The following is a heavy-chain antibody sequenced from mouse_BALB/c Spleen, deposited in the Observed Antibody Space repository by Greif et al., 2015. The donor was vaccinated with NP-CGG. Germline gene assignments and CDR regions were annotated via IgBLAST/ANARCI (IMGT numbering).Heavy chain of an antibody. Sequence: EVKLMESGGGLVKPGGSLKLSCAASGFTFSDYYMYWVRQTPEKRLEWVATISDGGSYTYYPDSVKGRFTISRDNAKNNLYLQMSSLKSEDTAMYYCAREGSYSPYWGQGTSVTVSS. V-gene: IGHV5-4*02. D-gene: IGHD1-3*01. CDR3: AREGSYSPY. CDR1: GFTFSDYY. J-gene: IGHJ4*01. CDR2: ISDGGSYT.